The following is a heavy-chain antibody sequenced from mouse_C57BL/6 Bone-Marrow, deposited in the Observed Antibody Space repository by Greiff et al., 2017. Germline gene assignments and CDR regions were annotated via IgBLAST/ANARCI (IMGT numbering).Heavy chain of an antibody. V-gene: IGHV1-64*01. D-gene: IGHD2-4*01. J-gene: IGHJ3*01. Sequence: QVHVKQPGAELVKPGASVKLSCKASGYTFTSYWMHWVKQRPGQGLEWIGMIHPNSGSTNYNEKFKSKATLTVDKSSSTAYMQLSSLTSEDSAVYYCARCYDYDGEFAYWGQGTLVTVSA. CDR1: GYTFTSYW. CDR2: IHPNSGST. CDR3: ARCYDYDGEFAY.